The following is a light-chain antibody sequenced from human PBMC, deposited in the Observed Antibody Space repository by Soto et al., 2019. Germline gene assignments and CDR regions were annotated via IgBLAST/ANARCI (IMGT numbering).Light chain of an antibody. CDR1: SSDVGGYNY. CDR2: EVT. Sequence: QSALTQPPSASGSPGQSLTISCTGTSSDVGGYNYVSWYQQRPGKAPKLVIYEVTKRPSGVSDRFSGSKSGSTASLTVSGLQADDEAEYYCASYAGTKLFVFGSGTKVTVL. CDR3: ASYAGTKLFV. J-gene: IGLJ1*01. V-gene: IGLV2-8*01.